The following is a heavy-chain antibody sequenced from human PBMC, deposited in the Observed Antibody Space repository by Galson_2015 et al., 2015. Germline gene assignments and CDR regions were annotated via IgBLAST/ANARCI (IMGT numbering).Heavy chain of an antibody. Sequence: SLRLFCAASGFTFSSYAMSWVRQAPGKGLEWVSAISGSGGSTYYADSVKGRFTISRDNSKNTLYVQMNSLGAEDTAIYYCAKGERAYCGGECYWDYWGQGTLVTVSS. CDR2: ISGSGGST. V-gene: IGHV3-23*01. D-gene: IGHD2-21*01. CDR1: GFTFSSYA. J-gene: IGHJ4*02. CDR3: AKGERAYCGGECYWDY.